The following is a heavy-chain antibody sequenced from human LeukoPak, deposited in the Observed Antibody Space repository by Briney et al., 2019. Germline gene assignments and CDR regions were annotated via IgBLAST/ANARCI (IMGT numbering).Heavy chain of an antibody. CDR1: GYTFTSYA. CDR3: ARDPPCPGISSCHWYFDL. Sequence: ASVKVSCKASGYTFTSYAMHWVRQAPGQRLEWMGWINAGNGNTKYSQKFQGRVTITRDTSASTAYMELSSLGSEDTAVYYCARDPPCPGISSCHWYFDLWGRGTLVTVSS. J-gene: IGHJ2*01. V-gene: IGHV1-3*01. CDR2: INAGNGNT. D-gene: IGHD6-13*01.